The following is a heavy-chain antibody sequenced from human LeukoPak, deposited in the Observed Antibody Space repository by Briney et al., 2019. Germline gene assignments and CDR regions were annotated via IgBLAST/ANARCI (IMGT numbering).Heavy chain of an antibody. D-gene: IGHD2-2*01. CDR1: GFTFSSYR. Sequence: GGSLRLSCAASGFTFSSYRMNWVRQAPGKGLEWVSSISGSSSYIYYADSVKGRFTISRDNAKNSLYLQMNSLRAEDTAVYYCARGDYCSSTSCSPPDYWGQGTLVIVSS. J-gene: IGHJ4*02. CDR3: ARGDYCSSTSCSPPDY. CDR2: ISGSSSYI. V-gene: IGHV3-21*01.